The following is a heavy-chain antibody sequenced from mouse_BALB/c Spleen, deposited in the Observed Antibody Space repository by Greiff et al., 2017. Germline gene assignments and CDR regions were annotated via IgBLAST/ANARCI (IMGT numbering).Heavy chain of an antibody. CDR2: IYPGNGGT. Sequence: QVQLQQSGAELVRSGASVKMSCKASGYTFTSYNMHWVKQTPRQGLEWIGYIYPGNGGTNYNQKFKGKATLTADTSSSTAYMQISSLTSEDSAVYFCARGTVVADYFDYWGQGTTLTVSS. V-gene: IGHV1-12*01. CDR1: GYTFTSYN. J-gene: IGHJ2*01. CDR3: ARGTVVADYFDY. D-gene: IGHD1-1*01.